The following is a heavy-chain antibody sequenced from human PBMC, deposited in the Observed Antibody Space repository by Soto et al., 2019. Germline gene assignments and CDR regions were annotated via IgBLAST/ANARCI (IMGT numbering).Heavy chain of an antibody. V-gene: IGHV1-46*01. Sequence: VQLAQSGAEGTKPGASVKVSCKASGYTFTSYYMHWVRQAPRLGREWMGVISLSSDRTTYAQKLQGILTMTTDTSTSTVYMEMNRLSPEDTPFYSGARERPIGDYSCMDVWGQAITFTVS. CDR3: ARERPIGDYSCMDV. D-gene: IGHD2-15*01. CDR1: GYTFTSYY. CDR2: ISLSSDRT. J-gene: IGHJ6*02.